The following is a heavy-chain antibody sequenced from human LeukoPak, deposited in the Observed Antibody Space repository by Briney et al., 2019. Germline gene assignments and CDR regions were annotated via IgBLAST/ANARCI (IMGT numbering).Heavy chain of an antibody. Sequence: GGSLRLSCAASGFTFSDYWMTWVRQAPGKGLEWVANIKPDGSEKYYVDSVRGRFTISRDNAKNSLYLQMNSLRAEDTAVYYCAREKDSSTWYGMAVWGQGTTVTVSS. CDR2: IKPDGSEK. V-gene: IGHV3-7*03. D-gene: IGHD6-13*01. J-gene: IGHJ6*02. CDR1: GFTFSDYW. CDR3: AREKDSSTWYGMAV.